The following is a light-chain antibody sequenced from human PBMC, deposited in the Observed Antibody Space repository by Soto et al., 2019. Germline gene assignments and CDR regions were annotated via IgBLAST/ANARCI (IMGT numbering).Light chain of an antibody. CDR1: QSVSSGH. CDR2: GAS. V-gene: IGKV3-20*01. Sequence: DIVLTQSPCTLSFSPWERASLSCRASQSVSSGHLAWYQQKPGQAPRLLIYGASSRATGIPDRFSGSGSGTDFTLTISRLEPEDYAVYYCQQYGHSLWTFGQGTKVDIK. J-gene: IGKJ1*01. CDR3: QQYGHSLWT.